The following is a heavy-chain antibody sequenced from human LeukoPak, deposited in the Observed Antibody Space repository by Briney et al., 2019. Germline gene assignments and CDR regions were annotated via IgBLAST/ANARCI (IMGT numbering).Heavy chain of an antibody. D-gene: IGHD2-2*01. V-gene: IGHV4-34*01. CDR2: INHSGST. CDR3: ASSDIVVVPAAI. CDR1: GGSFSGYY. Sequence: SSETLSLTCAVYGGSFSGYYWSWIRQPPGKGLEWIGEINHSGSTNYNPSLKSRVTISVDTSKNQFSLKLRSVTAADTAVYYCASSDIVVVPAAIWSQGTLVTVSS. J-gene: IGHJ4*02.